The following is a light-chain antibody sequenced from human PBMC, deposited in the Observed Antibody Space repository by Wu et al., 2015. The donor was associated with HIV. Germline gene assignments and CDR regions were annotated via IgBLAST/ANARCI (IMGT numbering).Light chain of an antibody. CDR1: QSISAS. Sequence: EIVLTQSPATLSLSPGERATLSCRASQSISASLAWYQHKPGQAPRLLIYDSSKRATGIPARFSGSGSGTDFTLTISRLEPEDFAVYYCQQYGSSPLTFGGGTKGGDQT. CDR2: DSS. V-gene: IGKV3-20*01. CDR3: QQYGSSPLT. J-gene: IGKJ4*01.